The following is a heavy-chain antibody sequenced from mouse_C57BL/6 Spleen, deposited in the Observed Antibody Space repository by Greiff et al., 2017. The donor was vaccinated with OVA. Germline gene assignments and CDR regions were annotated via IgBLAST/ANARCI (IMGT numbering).Heavy chain of an antibody. CDR3: TRLYYGSRDY. J-gene: IGHJ2*01. V-gene: IGHV1-15*01. Sequence: QVQLQQSGAELVRPGASVTLSCKASGYTFTDYEMHWVKQTPVHGLEWIGAIYPETGGTAYNQKFKGKAILTADKSSSTAYMELRSLTSEDSAVYYCTRLYYGSRDYWGQGTTLTVSS. D-gene: IGHD1-1*01. CDR1: GYTFTDYE. CDR2: IYPETGGT.